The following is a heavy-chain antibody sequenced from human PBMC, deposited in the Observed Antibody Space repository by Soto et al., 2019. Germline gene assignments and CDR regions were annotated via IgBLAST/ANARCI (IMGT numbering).Heavy chain of an antibody. J-gene: IGHJ5*02. Sequence: QVKLVQSGAEVKKPGASVKVSCKASGYTFTSSDINWMRQATGQGPEWMGWMNPNSGHTNYAQKFQGRVTMTRNTSISTAYMELTSLRSEDTAVYYCASGMSTTWGQGTLVTVSS. V-gene: IGHV1-8*01. CDR1: GYTFTSSD. CDR2: MNPNSGHT. CDR3: ASGMSTT. D-gene: IGHD2-2*01.